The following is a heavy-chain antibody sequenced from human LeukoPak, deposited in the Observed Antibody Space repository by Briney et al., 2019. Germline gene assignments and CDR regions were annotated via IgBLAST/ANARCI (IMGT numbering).Heavy chain of an antibody. CDR3: AKGPDYDILTGYYD. V-gene: IGHV3-21*01. CDR1: GFTLSSYN. J-gene: IGHJ4*02. Sequence: GGSLRLSCAASGFTLSSYNMKWVRQAPGKGLEWVSSISYRSSDIEYADSVKGRFTISRDNTKNTLYLQMNSLRAEDTAVYYCAKGPDYDILTGYYDWGQGTLVTVSS. CDR2: ISYRSSDI. D-gene: IGHD3-9*01.